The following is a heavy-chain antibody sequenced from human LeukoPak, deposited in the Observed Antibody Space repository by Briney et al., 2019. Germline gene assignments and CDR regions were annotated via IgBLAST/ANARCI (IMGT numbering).Heavy chain of an antibody. J-gene: IGHJ4*02. CDR3: AIGSGSYYTEVPFDY. CDR2: INSDGSIT. Sequence: GGSLRLSCAASGFTFSSYWMHWVRQAPGKGLVWVSRINSDGSITSYADSVKGRFTISRDNAQNTLYLQMNSLRAEDTAVYYCAIGSGSYYTEVPFDYWGQGTLVTVSS. D-gene: IGHD3-10*01. V-gene: IGHV3-74*01. CDR1: GFTFSSYW.